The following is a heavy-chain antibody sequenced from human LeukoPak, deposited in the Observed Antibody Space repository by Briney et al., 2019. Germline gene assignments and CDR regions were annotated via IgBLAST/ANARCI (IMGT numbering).Heavy chain of an antibody. Sequence: SETLSLTCAVYGGSFSGYYWSWIRQPPGKGLEWIGEINHSGSTNYNPSLKSRVTISVDTSKNQFSLKLSSVTAADTAVYYCARGSSSWYNWFDPWGQGTLVTVSS. J-gene: IGHJ5*02. V-gene: IGHV4-34*01. CDR2: INHSGST. CDR3: ARGSSSWYNWFDP. CDR1: GGSFSGYY. D-gene: IGHD6-13*01.